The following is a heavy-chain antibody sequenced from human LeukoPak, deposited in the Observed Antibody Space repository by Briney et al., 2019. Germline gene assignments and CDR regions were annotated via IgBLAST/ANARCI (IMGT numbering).Heavy chain of an antibody. D-gene: IGHD3-22*01. CDR1: GGTFSSYA. J-gene: IGHJ4*02. CDR2: IIPIFGTA. CDR3: ARGGYYYDSSGYYYGELGFDY. V-gene: IGHV1-69*06. Sequence: SVKVSCKASGGTFSSYAISWVRQAPGQGLEWMGGIIPIFGTANYAQKFQGRVTITADKSTSTVYMELSSLRSEDTAVYYCARGGYYYDSSGYYYGELGFDYWGQGTLVTVSS.